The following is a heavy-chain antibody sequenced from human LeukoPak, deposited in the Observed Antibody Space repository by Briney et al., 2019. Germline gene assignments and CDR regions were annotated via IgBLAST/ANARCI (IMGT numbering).Heavy chain of an antibody. CDR2: IYYSGST. Sequence: NPSETLSLTCTVSGGSISSYYWSWIRQPPGKGLEWIGYIYYSGSTNYNPSLKSRVTISVDTSKNQFSLKLSSVTAADTAVYYCARGKSYGFDNWFDPWGQGTLVTVSS. V-gene: IGHV4-59*01. J-gene: IGHJ5*02. CDR1: GGSISSYY. D-gene: IGHD5-18*01. CDR3: ARGKSYGFDNWFDP.